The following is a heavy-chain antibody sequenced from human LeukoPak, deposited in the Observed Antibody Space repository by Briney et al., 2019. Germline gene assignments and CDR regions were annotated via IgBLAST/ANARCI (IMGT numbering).Heavy chain of an antibody. Sequence: GESLKISCKGSGYRFFSHWIGWVRQKPGKGLEWMGIIYPGDSDTRYSPSFQGQVTISADTSINTAYLQWSSLRASDTAIYYCARGYTSNDYWGQGTLVTVSS. CDR1: GYRFFSHW. D-gene: IGHD5-18*01. CDR3: ARGYTSNDY. V-gene: IGHV5-51*01. CDR2: IYPGDSDT. J-gene: IGHJ4*02.